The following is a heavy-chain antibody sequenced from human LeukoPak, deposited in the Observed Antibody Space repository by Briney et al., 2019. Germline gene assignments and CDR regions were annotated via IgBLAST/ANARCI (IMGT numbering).Heavy chain of an antibody. J-gene: IGHJ4*02. CDR3: ADSFYYDSSGTRGDY. CDR2: ISGSGGST. D-gene: IGHD3-22*01. V-gene: IGHV3-23*01. Sequence: GGSLRLSCAASGFTFSSYAMSWVRQAPGKGLEWVSAISGSGGSTYYADSVKGRFTISRDNSKNTLYLQMNSLRAEDTAVYYCADSFYYDSSGTRGDYWGQGTLVTVSS. CDR1: GFTFSSYA.